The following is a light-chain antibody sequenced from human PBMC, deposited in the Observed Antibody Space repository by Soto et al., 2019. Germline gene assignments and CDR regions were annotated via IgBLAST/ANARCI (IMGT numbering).Light chain of an antibody. Sequence: QSVLTQPPSVSAAPGQRVTISCSGSTSNIGNNFVSWYQQFPGTAPKLLIYDNNKRPSGIPDRFSGSKSGTSATLGITGLQTGDEGEYYCGTWDNSLHVLFGGGTKLTVL. CDR2: DNN. V-gene: IGLV1-51*01. J-gene: IGLJ2*01. CDR1: TSNIGNNF. CDR3: GTWDNSLHVL.